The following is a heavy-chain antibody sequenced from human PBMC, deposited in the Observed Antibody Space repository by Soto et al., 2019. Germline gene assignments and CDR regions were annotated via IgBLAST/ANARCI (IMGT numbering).Heavy chain of an antibody. J-gene: IGHJ5*02. CDR2: IDPSDSYT. Sequence: GESLKISYKGSGYRVTSYWISWVRQMPGKGLEWMGRIDPSDSYTNYSPSFQGHVTISADKSISTAYLQWSSLKASDTAMYYCASAIGGSSSWYFWFDPWGQGTLVTVSS. D-gene: IGHD6-13*01. CDR1: GYRVTSYW. CDR3: ASAIGGSSSWYFWFDP. V-gene: IGHV5-10-1*01.